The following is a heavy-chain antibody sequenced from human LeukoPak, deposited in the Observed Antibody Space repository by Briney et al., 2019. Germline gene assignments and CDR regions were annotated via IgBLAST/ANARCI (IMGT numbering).Heavy chain of an antibody. V-gene: IGHV3-23*01. CDR2: LTDSGDAT. CDR3: ATNGPGIAVAGYVDY. D-gene: IGHD6-19*01. Sequence: PGGSLRLSCAVSGFTFSHYAMSWVRQAPGTGLEWVGSLTDSGDATYYADSVKGRFTISRDNSKNTLYLQMNSLRAEDTAVYYCATNGPGIAVAGYVDYWGQGTLVTVSS. CDR1: GFTFSHYA. J-gene: IGHJ4*02.